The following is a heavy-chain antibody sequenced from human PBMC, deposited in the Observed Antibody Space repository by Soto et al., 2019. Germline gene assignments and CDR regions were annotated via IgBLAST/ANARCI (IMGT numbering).Heavy chain of an antibody. CDR2: INQSGST. V-gene: IGHV4-34*01. CDR1: GGSFSGYF. Sequence: PSETLSLTCAVYGGSFSGYFWSWIRQPPGKGLEWIGEINQSGSTNYIPSLKSRVTISIDTSKNQFSLKLCSVTAADTAVYYCARGRLHLGELSFNYFDFWGQGTLVTVSS. J-gene: IGHJ4*02. CDR3: ARGRLHLGELSFNYFDF. D-gene: IGHD3-16*02.